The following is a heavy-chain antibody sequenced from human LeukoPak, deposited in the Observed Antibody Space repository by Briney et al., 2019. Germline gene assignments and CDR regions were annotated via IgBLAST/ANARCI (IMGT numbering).Heavy chain of an antibody. V-gene: IGHV3-74*01. CDR1: GFTFSNYW. J-gene: IGHJ4*02. D-gene: IGHD3-22*01. CDR2: INTDGGST. Sequence: GGSLRLSCAASGFTFSNYWMHWVRQAPGKGLVWVSRINTDGGSTTYADSVKGRFTISRDNSKNTLYLQMNSLRTEDTAVYYCARGGSYFDISGYYFYWGQGTLVTVSS. CDR3: ARGGSYFDISGYYFY.